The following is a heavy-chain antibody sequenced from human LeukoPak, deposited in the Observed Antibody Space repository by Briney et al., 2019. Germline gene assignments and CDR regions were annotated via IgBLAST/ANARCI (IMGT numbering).Heavy chain of an antibody. D-gene: IGHD6-19*01. V-gene: IGHV4-39*07. Sequence: SETLSLTCTVSGGSISSSSYYWGWIRQPPGKGLEWIGEINHSGSTNYNPSLKSRVTISVDTSKNQFSLKLSSVTAADTAVYYCARGARSPNIQQWLASRVLNYFDYWGQRTLVTVSS. CDR3: ARGARSPNIQQWLASRVLNYFDY. J-gene: IGHJ4*02. CDR2: INHSGST. CDR1: GGSISSSSYY.